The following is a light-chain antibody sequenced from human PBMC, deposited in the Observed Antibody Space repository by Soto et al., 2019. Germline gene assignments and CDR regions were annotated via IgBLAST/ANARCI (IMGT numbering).Light chain of an antibody. J-gene: IGLJ1*01. CDR1: SSDVGGYNY. V-gene: IGLV2-14*01. CDR3: SSYTSSILYV. CDR2: DVS. Sequence: QSVLPQPASVSGSPGQSITISCTGTSSDVGGYNYVSWYQQHPGKAPRLMIYDVSNRPSGVSNRFSGSKSGNTASLTISGLQAEDEADYYCSSYTSSILYVFGTGTKVTVL.